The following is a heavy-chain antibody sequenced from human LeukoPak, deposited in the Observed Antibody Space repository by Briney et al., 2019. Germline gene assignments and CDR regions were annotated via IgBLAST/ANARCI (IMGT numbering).Heavy chain of an antibody. CDR3: ARGKQDFDN. CDR2: ISYDGSNK. V-gene: IGHV3-30*03. D-gene: IGHD6-13*01. J-gene: IGHJ4*02. CDR1: GFTFSSYG. Sequence: PGRSLRLSCAASGFTFSSYGMHWVRQAPGKGLEWVAVISYDGSNKYYADSVKGRFTISRDNAKNTLYLQMNSLRAEDTAVYYCARGKQDFDNWGQGIPVTVSS.